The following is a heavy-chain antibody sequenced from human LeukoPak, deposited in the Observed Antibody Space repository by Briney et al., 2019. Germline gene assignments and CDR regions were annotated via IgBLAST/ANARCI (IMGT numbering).Heavy chain of an antibody. CDR3: ARRLWFGVTRSPFDY. CDR1: GGSFSGYY. Sequence: PSETLSLTCAVYGGSFSGYYWSWIRQPPGKGLEWIGEINHSRSTNYNPSLKSRVTISVDTSKNQFSLKPRSVTAADTAVYYCARRLWFGVTRSPFDYWAQGTLVTVSS. D-gene: IGHD3-10*01. CDR2: INHSRST. V-gene: IGHV4-34*01. J-gene: IGHJ4*02.